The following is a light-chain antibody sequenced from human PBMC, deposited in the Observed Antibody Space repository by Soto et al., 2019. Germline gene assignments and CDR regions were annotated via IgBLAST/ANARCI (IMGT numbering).Light chain of an antibody. CDR3: QQHSNSPWT. CDR1: QTISNNC. J-gene: IGKJ1*01. Sequence: EIVLTQSPGTLTLSPGESAALSCRASQTISNNCLVWYRQKPGQAPRLLIYAVSSRAAGIPDRFSGSGSGTDFALTIARLEPEDSAVYYCQQHSNSPWTFGQGTRVEI. V-gene: IGKV3-20*01. CDR2: AVS.